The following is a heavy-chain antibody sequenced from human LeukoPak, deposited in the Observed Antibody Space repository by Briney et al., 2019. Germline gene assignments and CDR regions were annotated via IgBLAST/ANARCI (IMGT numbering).Heavy chain of an antibody. CDR3: AGDHGAVTNWFDP. J-gene: IGHJ5*02. CDR1: GGSISSSNW. V-gene: IGHV4-4*02. D-gene: IGHD4-11*01. Sequence: SGTLSLTCAVSGGSISSSNWWSWVRQPPGKGLEWIGEIYHSGSTYYNPSLKSRVTISVDTSKNQFSLKLSSVTAADTAVYYCAGDHGAVTNWFDPWGQGTLVTVSS. CDR2: IYHSGST.